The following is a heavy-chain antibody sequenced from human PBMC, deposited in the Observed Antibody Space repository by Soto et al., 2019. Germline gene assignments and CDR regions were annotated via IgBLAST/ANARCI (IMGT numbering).Heavy chain of an antibody. CDR1: GFTFDDYA. CDR2: ISWNSGSI. V-gene: IGHV3-9*01. Sequence: EVQLVESGGGLVQPGRSLRLSCAASGFTFDDYAMHWVRQAPGKGLEWVSGISWNSGSIGYADSVKGRFTISRDNAKNSLYLQMNSLRAEDTALYYCANGHGIAVGSAALRVVDYWGQGTLVTVSS. CDR3: ANGHGIAVGSAALRVVDY. D-gene: IGHD6-19*01. J-gene: IGHJ4*02.